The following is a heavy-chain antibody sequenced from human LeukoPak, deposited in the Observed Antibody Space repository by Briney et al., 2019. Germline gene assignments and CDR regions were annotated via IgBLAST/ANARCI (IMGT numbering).Heavy chain of an antibody. Sequence: GGSLRLSCAASGFTFSSYGMHWVRQAPGKGLEWVAVIWYDGSNKYYADSVKGRFTISRDNSKNPLYLQMNSLRAEDTAVYYCARDDDFASGMDVWGQETTVTVSS. CDR1: GFTFSSYG. CDR3: ARDDDFASGMDV. V-gene: IGHV3-33*01. CDR2: IWYDGSNK. D-gene: IGHD3/OR15-3a*01. J-gene: IGHJ6*02.